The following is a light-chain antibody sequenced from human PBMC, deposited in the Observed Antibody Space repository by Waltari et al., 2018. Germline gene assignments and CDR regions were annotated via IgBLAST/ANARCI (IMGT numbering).Light chain of an antibody. CDR1: SSTIGRNV. V-gene: IGLV1-44*01. J-gene: IGLJ2*01. Sequence: QSVVTQPPSVSGTPGQGVTVPCSRSSSTIGRNVVSWYQLVPGAVPKLPIHTNEQRPSGVPDRFSGSKSGTSASLAISGLQSEDEAHYYCAAWDDSLNGRVFGGGTKVTVL. CDR2: TNE. CDR3: AAWDDSLNGRV.